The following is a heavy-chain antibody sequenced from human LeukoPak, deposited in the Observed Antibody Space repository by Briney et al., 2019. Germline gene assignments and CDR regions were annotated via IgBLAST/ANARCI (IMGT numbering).Heavy chain of an antibody. CDR2: ISTSAKTT. J-gene: IGHJ4*02. Sequence: PWRSLRLSCAASGFTFSSDEMSWGRQAPGKGLGWVSYISTSAKTTNYADSVKGQFTTSRANSKTTVSLKRDTLRADTTPGYYCAGLSSSWSSSDYWGQGPLVTVSS. V-gene: IGHV3-48*03. CDR3: AGLSSSWSSSDY. CDR1: GFTFSSDE. D-gene: IGHD6-13*01.